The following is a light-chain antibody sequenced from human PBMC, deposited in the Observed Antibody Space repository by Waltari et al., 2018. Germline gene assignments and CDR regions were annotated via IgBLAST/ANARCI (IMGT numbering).Light chain of an antibody. CDR1: GGRSTNV. CDR2: INSDGNQ. Sequence: QLVLTQSPSASAPLGVSDKLTGTLNGGRSTNVIAWHQQQPVNGPRFLLMINSDGNQLKGDVIADRFSGSSSVAEHYLTVSSVQSEDGAGCYCESGGRGTLVFGGGTKLTVL. J-gene: IGLJ3*02. V-gene: IGLV4-69*01. CDR3: ESGGRGTLV.